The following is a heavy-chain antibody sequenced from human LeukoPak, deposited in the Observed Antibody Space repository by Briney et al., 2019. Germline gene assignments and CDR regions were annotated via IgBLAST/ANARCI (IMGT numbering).Heavy chain of an antibody. CDR2: IYHSGST. CDR3: ARDRGPYGGNSDYYYYYYMDV. CDR1: GGSISSSNW. Sequence: SGTLSLTCAVSGGSISSSNWWSWVRQPPGKGLEWIGEIYHSGSTNYNPSLKSRVTISVDKSKNQFSLKLSSVTAADTAVYYCARDRGPYGGNSDYYYYYYMDVWGKGTTVTVSS. D-gene: IGHD4-23*01. V-gene: IGHV4-4*02. J-gene: IGHJ6*03.